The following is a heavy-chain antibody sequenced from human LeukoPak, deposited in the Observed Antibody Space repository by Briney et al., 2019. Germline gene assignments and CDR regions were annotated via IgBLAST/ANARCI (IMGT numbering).Heavy chain of an antibody. D-gene: IGHD3-3*01. Sequence: ASVKVSCKASGYTFTSYGISGVRQAPGQGLEWMGWISAYNGNTNYAQMLQGRGTMTTDTSTSTAYTELRSLRSDDTGVYYCARDTYCSSTSCSYYDFWSGYYTVGDYWGQGTLVTVSS. J-gene: IGHJ4*02. CDR2: ISAYNGNT. V-gene: IGHV1-18*01. CDR1: GYTFTSYG. CDR3: ARDTYCSSTSCSYYDFWSGYYTVGDY.